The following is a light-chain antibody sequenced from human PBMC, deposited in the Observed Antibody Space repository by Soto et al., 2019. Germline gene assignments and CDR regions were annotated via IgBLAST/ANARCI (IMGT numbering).Light chain of an antibody. CDR1: QSVSNY. Sequence: EIVLTQSPATLSLSPGDRATLSCRASQSVSNYLAWYQQKPGQAPRLLIYETPNRASGIPARFSGSGSGTDFTLTISSLEPEDFAVYYCQQRSYWLSFGGGTKVEIK. V-gene: IGKV3-11*01. CDR2: ETP. J-gene: IGKJ4*01. CDR3: QQRSYWLS.